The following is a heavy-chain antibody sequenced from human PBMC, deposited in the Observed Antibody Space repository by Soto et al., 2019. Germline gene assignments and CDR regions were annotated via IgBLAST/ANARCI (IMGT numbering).Heavy chain of an antibody. CDR2: INYSGTI. CDR1: GGSFSDHY. J-gene: IGHJ4*02. V-gene: IGHV4-34*01. CDR3: ARGRKKQQLVRDYFDY. D-gene: IGHD6-13*01. Sequence: SETLSLTCAIYGGSFSDHYCSWVRQPPGKGLEWIGEINYSGTINYNPSLESRVTVSVDTSRNQCTLKMTSVTAADTAVYYCARGRKKQQLVRDYFDYWGQGTPVTVSS.